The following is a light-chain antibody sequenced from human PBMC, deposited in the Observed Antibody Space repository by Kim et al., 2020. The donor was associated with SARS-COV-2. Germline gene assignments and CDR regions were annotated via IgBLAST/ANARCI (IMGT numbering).Light chain of an antibody. J-gene: IGLJ3*02. CDR3: QVWDTNVRV. Sequence: SYELTQPVSVSVALGQTATINCEGSNIGIRNVHWYRQRPGQAPVLVIYRDNNRPPGIPERFSGSNSGNTATLAISSAQAGDEADYYCQVWDTNVRVFGGGTQLTVL. V-gene: IGLV3-9*01. CDR2: RDN. CDR1: NIGIRN.